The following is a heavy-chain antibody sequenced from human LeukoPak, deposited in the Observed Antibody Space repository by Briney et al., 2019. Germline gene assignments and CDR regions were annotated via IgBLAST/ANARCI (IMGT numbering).Heavy chain of an antibody. CDR3: ARSRQASGLFSF. CDR2: IYDRGPA. CDR1: GGAIASGGYS. D-gene: IGHD3-10*01. V-gene: IGHV4-30-2*06. J-gene: IGHJ4*02. Sequence: SETLSLTCTVSGGAIASGGYSWNWIRQSPGEGLEWIGCIYDRGPAYYNPSLKSRFTISVDRPKNQFFLSVTSLTAADTAVYYCARSRQASGLFSFWGQGTPVVVSS.